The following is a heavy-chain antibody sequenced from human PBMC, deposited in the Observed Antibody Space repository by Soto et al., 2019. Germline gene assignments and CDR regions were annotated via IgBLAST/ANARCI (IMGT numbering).Heavy chain of an antibody. CDR1: GYSISSGSY. J-gene: IGHJ4*01. CDR3: AKAHVMVVARSTFDY. Sequence: SETLSLTCTVSGYSISSGSYGGWIRQPPGKGPEWIASIYHGGTTLYNPSLKSRVTVSVDKSNNQFSLKLRSVTAADTAVYYCAKAHVMVVARSTFDYWGHGTLVTVS. CDR2: IYHGGTT. V-gene: IGHV4-38-2*02. D-gene: IGHD6-19*01.